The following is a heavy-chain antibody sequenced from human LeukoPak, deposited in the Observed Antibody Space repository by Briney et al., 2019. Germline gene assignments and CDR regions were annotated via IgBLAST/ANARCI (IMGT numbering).Heavy chain of an antibody. CDR3: AGVRDELQLPYYFDY. D-gene: IGHD5-24*01. Sequence: SVKVSCKASGGTFSSYAISWVRQAPGQGLEWMGGIIPIFGTANYAQKFQGRVTITTDESTSTAYMELSSLRSEDTAVYYCAGVRDELQLPYYFDYWGQGTLVTVSS. J-gene: IGHJ4*02. V-gene: IGHV1-69*05. CDR2: IIPIFGTA. CDR1: GGTFSSYA.